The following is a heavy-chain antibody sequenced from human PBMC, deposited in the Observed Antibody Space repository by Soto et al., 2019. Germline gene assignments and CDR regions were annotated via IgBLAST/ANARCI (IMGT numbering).Heavy chain of an antibody. CDR1: GGAISNPNYH. CDR3: ARRAGYCTSGICYDAFDI. J-gene: IGHJ3*02. CDR2: LYYGGRT. D-gene: IGHD2-15*01. V-gene: IGHV4-39*01. Sequence: SETLSLTPTVPGGAISNPNYHRHWTLHPPGKGLEWIGSLYYGGRTYYNPSLKSRATISIDTSKNQFSLKLNSVAAADTAVYYCARRAGYCTSGICYDAFDIWGQGT.